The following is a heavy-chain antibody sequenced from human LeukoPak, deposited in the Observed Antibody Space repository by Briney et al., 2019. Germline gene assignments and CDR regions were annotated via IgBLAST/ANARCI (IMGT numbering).Heavy chain of an antibody. CDR1: GFTFSSYG. Sequence: GGSLRLSCAASGFTFSSYGMHWVRQAPGKGLEWVAVISYDGSNKYYADSVKGRFTISRDNSKNTLYLQMNSLRAEGTAVYYCAKVSHTAMVKGYFDYWGQGTLVTVSS. J-gene: IGHJ4*02. D-gene: IGHD5-18*01. CDR3: AKVSHTAMVKGYFDY. CDR2: ISYDGSNK. V-gene: IGHV3-30*18.